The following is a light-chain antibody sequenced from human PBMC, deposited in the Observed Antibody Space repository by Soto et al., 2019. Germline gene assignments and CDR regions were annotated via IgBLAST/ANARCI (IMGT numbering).Light chain of an antibody. CDR3: QQRSNWRYT. V-gene: IGKV3-11*01. Sequence: EIVLTQSPATLSLSPGERATLSCRASQSVSSYLAWYQQKPGQAPRLLIYDASNRATGIPARFSGSGSGTDVTLTISSREPEDFAVYYCQQRSNWRYTFGQGTKLEIK. CDR1: QSVSSY. CDR2: DAS. J-gene: IGKJ2*01.